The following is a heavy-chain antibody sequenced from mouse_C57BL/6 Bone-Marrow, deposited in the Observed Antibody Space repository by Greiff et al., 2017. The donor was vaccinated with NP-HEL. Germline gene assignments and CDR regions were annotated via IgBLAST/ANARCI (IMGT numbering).Heavy chain of an antibody. Sequence: QVQLQQSGAELVRPGTSVKVSCKASGYAFTNYLIEWVKQRPGQGLEWIGVINPGSGGTNYNEKFKGKATLTADKSSSTAYMQLSSLTSEDSAVYFCARGSPNWDLDYWGQGTTLTVSS. CDR2: INPGSGGT. D-gene: IGHD4-1*01. CDR1: GYAFTNYL. CDR3: ARGSPNWDLDY. J-gene: IGHJ2*01. V-gene: IGHV1-54*01.